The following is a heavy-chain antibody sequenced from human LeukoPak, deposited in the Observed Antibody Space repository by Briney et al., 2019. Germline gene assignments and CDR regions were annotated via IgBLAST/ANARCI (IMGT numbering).Heavy chain of an antibody. D-gene: IGHD1-26*01. CDR2: IYYSGST. Sequence: PSETLSHTCTVSGDSISSYYCSWIRQPPGKGLEWIGYIYYSGSTNYNPSLKSRVTISVDTSKNQVSLKLSSVTAADTAVYYCASQFSGSYYWGMDVWGKGTTVTVSS. CDR1: GDSISSYY. J-gene: IGHJ6*04. V-gene: IGHV4-59*01. CDR3: ASQFSGSYYWGMDV.